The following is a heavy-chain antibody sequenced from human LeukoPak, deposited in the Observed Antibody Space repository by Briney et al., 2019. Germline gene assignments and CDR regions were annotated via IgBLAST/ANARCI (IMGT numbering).Heavy chain of an antibody. CDR2: IIPILGIA. Sequence: SVKVSCKASGGTFSSYAISWVRQAPGQGLEWMGRIIPILGIANYAQKFQGRVTITADKSTSTAYMELSSLRSEDTAVYYCASRIQLGSDPHYFDYWGQGTLVTVSS. D-gene: IGHD5-18*01. J-gene: IGHJ4*02. CDR1: GGTFSSYA. V-gene: IGHV1-69*04. CDR3: ASRIQLGSDPHYFDY.